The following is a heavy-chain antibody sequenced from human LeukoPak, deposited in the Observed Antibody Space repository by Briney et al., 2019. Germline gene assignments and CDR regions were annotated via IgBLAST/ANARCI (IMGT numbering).Heavy chain of an antibody. J-gene: IGHJ3*02. CDR1: GYTFTSYG. Sequence: ASVKVSCKASGYTFTSYGISWVRQAPGQGLEWMGWISAYNGNTNYAQKLQGRVTMTTDTSTSTAYMELRSLRSDDTAVYYCARGIEDYYDSSGYAFDIWDQGTMVTVSS. CDR3: ARGIEDYYDSSGYAFDI. V-gene: IGHV1-18*01. D-gene: IGHD3-22*01. CDR2: ISAYNGNT.